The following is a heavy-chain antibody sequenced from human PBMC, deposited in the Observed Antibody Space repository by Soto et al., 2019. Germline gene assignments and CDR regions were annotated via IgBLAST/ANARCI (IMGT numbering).Heavy chain of an antibody. V-gene: IGHV4-59*01. CDR2: IYYSGST. D-gene: IGHD2-15*01. J-gene: IGHJ4*02. CDR3: ARVGCSGGSCYFDY. Sequence: SETLSLTCTVSGGSISSYYWSWIRQPPGKGLEWIGYIYYSGSTIYNPSLKSRVTISVDTSKNQFSLKLSSVTAADTAVYYCARVGCSGGSCYFDYWGQGTLVTVSS. CDR1: GGSISSYY.